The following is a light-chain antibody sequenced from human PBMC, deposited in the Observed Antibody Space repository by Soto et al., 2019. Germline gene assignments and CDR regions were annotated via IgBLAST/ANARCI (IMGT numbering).Light chain of an antibody. CDR1: PNDIGAYDY. CDR2: GVR. Sequence: QSALTQPTSVSGSPGQSIAISCTGTPNDIGAYDYVSWYQQHPGKAPRLLIHGVRNRPPGISSRFSGSKSGLTASLTISGLQAEDEADYYCSSLTTSRLYVFGPGTKLTVL. J-gene: IGLJ1*01. V-gene: IGLV2-14*01. CDR3: SSLTTSRLYV.